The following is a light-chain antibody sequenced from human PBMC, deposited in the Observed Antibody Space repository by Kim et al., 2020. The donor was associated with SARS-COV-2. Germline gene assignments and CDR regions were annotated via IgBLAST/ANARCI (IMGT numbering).Light chain of an antibody. CDR2: GAS. CDR1: QSVSSN. CDR3: QQYNNWPRP. Sequence: ETVITQSPATLSVSPGESATLSCRASQSVSSNLAWFQQKPGQAPRLLIYGASTRATGVPARFSGSGSGTEFTLTISSLQSEDFAVYYCQQYNNWPRPFGQGTKGDI. J-gene: IGKJ1*01. V-gene: IGKV3-15*01.